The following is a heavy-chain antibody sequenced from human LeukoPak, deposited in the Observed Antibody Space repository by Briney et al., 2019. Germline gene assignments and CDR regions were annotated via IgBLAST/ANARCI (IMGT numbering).Heavy chain of an antibody. J-gene: IGHJ4*02. CDR3: AKDSGYDFWSGYSPDFDY. Sequence: PGGSLRLSCAASGFTFDDYAMHWVRQAPGKGLEWVSLISGDGGSTYYADSVKGRFTISRDNSKNSLYLQMNSLRTEDTTLYYCAKDSGYDFWSGYSPDFDYWGQGTLVPVSS. D-gene: IGHD3-3*01. CDR1: GFTFDDYA. V-gene: IGHV3-43*02. CDR2: ISGDGGST.